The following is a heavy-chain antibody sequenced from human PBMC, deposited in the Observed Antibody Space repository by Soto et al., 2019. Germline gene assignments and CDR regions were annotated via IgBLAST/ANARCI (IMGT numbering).Heavy chain of an antibody. CDR1: GFTFSSYA. CDR2: ISGSGGST. J-gene: IGHJ5*02. V-gene: IGHV3-23*01. Sequence: PGGSLRLSCAASGFTFSSYAMSWVRQAPGKGLEWVSAISGSGGSTYYADSVKGRFTISRDNSKNTLYLQMNSLRAEDEAVYYCAKGVKYVLRYFDWPNHNWFDPWGQGTLVTVSS. CDR3: AKGVKYVLRYFDWPNHNWFDP. D-gene: IGHD3-9*01.